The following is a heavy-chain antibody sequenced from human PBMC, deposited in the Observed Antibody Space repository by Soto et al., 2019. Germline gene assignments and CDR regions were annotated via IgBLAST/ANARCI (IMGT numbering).Heavy chain of an antibody. Sequence: GGSLRLSCAASGFTFSSYSMNWVRQAPGKGLEWVSYISSSSSTIYYADSVKGRFTISRDNAKNSLYLRMNGLRDDETSGYYCATDPDIVDLFDYWGQGTLVTVSS. V-gene: IGHV3-48*02. CDR2: ISSSSSTI. J-gene: IGHJ4*02. CDR1: GFTFSSYS. CDR3: ATDPDIVDLFDY. D-gene: IGHD2-15*01.